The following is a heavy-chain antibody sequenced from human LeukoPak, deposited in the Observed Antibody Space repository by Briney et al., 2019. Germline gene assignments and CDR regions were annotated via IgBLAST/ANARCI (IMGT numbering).Heavy chain of an antibody. CDR2: ISSSSSYI. Sequence: GGSLRLSCAASGFTFISYNMNWVRQVPGKGLEWVSSISSSSSYIYYADSVRGRFTISRDNARNSLYLQMNSLRADDTAVYYCARDGWSSYGDSTTSFDYWGQGTLVTVSS. CDR1: GFTFISYN. CDR3: ARDGWSSYGDSTTSFDY. D-gene: IGHD4-17*01. J-gene: IGHJ4*02. V-gene: IGHV3-21*01.